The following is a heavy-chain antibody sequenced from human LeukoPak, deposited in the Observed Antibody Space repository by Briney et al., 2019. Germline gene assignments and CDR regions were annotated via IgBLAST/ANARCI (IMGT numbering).Heavy chain of an antibody. V-gene: IGHV4-38-2*02. D-gene: IGHD5-18*01. Sequence: SETLSLTCAVSGYSISSGHYWGWIRQPPGKGLEWIGHIYHSGSTYYNPSLKSRVTISVDTSKNQISLKLSSVTAADTAVYYCARDSTVQLWSSYWYFDLWGRGTLVTVSS. CDR2: IYHSGST. CDR3: ARDSTVQLWSSYWYFDL. J-gene: IGHJ2*01. CDR1: GYSISSGHY.